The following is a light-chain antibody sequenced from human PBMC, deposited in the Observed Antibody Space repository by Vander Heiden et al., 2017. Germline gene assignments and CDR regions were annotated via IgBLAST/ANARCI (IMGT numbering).Light chain of an antibody. J-gene: IGKJ1*01. Sequence: DIQMTQSPSTLSASVGDRVNITCRASQSISSWLAWYQQKPGKAPKLLIYDASSLESGVPSRFSGSGCGTEFALTITSLQPDDFASYYCQRYKSYSPWTFGQGTKVEIK. V-gene: IGKV1-5*01. CDR3: QRYKSYSPWT. CDR2: DAS. CDR1: QSISSW.